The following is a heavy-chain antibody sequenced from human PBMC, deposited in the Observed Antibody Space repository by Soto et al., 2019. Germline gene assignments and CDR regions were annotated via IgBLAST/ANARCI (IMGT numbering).Heavy chain of an antibody. D-gene: IGHD6-19*01. CDR1: GFTFSSYG. Sequence: QVQLVESGGGVVQPGRSLRLSCAASGFTFSSYGMHWVRQAPGKGLEWVAVIWYDGSNIYYADSVKGRFTISRDNSKNTLYLQMNSLRAEDTAVYYCARDLLAGPRYYYYGMDVWGQGTTVTVSS. J-gene: IGHJ6*02. CDR3: ARDLLAGPRYYYYGMDV. V-gene: IGHV3-33*01. CDR2: IWYDGSNI.